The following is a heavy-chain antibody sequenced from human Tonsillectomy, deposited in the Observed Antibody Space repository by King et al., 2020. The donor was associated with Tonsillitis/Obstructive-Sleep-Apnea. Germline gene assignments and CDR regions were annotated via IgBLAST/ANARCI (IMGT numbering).Heavy chain of an antibody. CDR2: ISGSFDKN. D-gene: IGHD3-22*01. J-gene: IGHJ4*02. V-gene: IGHV3-23*04. CDR3: ADSSGPTLNY. Sequence: VQLVESGGGLIQPGGSLRLSCAASGFTFSNSAMSWVRQTPGKGLEWGSDISGSFDKNHYADSVKGRCTISRDNSKNTLFLQLNSLRADDTAVYYCADSSGPTLNYWGQGTLVTVSS. CDR1: GFTFSNSA.